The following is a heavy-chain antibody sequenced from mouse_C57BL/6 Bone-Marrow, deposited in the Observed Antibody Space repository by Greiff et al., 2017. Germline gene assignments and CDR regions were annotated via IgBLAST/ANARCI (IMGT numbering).Heavy chain of an antibody. V-gene: IGHV5-4*01. D-gene: IGHD2-5*01. CDR1: GFTFSSYA. Sequence: EVMLVESGGGLVKPGGSLKLSCAASGFTFSSYAMSWVRQTPDKRLEWVATISDGGSYTYYPDNVKGRFTISRDNAKNNLYLQMSHLKSEDTAMYYCSRDPGPLYYSIWGFAYWGQGTLVTVSA. CDR3: SRDPGPLYYSIWGFAY. J-gene: IGHJ3*01. CDR2: ISDGGSYT.